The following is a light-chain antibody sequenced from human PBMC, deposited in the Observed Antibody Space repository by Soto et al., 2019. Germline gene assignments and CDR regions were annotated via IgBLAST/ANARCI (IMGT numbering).Light chain of an antibody. V-gene: IGKV1-39*01. CDR3: QQSYRTPHT. J-gene: IGKJ2*01. CDR1: QNINRY. Sequence: DIQMTQSPSSLSASVGDRVTITCRASQNINRYLNWYQQTQGKAPKLLIYAASSLRSGVPTRFSGSGSGTNFTLTISSLQPEDFATYYCQQSYRTPHTFGQGTRLETK. CDR2: AAS.